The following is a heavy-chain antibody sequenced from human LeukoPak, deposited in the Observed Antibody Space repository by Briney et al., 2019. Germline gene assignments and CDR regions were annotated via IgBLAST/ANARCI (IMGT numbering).Heavy chain of an antibody. J-gene: IGHJ4*02. CDR2: IYYSGSS. D-gene: IGHD2-2*01. CDR3: ARRDCTSTTCYAGSYYFDY. Sequence: SETLSLTCSVFGGSISSSSYYWGWIRQPPGKGLEWIGSIYYSGSSYYDPSLKSRVTISVDTSKNQFSLKLTSVTAADTAVYYCARRDCTSTTCYAGSYYFDYWGQGTLVTVSS. V-gene: IGHV4-39*01. CDR1: GGSISSSSYY.